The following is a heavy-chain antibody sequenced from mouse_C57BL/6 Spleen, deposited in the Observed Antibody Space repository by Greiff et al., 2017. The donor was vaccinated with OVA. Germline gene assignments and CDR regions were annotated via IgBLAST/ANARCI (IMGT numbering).Heavy chain of an antibody. Sequence: QVQLKQSGPELVKPGASVKLSCKASGYTFTSYDINWVKQRPGQGLEWIGWIYPRDGSTKYNEKFKGKATLTVDTSSSTAYMELHSLTAEDSAVYFCARKLRSAWFAYWGQGTLVTVSA. CDR1: GYTFTSYD. CDR3: ARKLRSAWFAY. V-gene: IGHV1-85*01. CDR2: IYPRDGST. D-gene: IGHD1-1*01. J-gene: IGHJ3*01.